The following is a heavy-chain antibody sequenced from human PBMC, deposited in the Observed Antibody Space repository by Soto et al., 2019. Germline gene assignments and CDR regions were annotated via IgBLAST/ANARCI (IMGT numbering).Heavy chain of an antibody. V-gene: IGHV4-4*07. CDR3: ARGVGRSSWTSFDS. Sequence: LSLTCTVSCVSIRSDYWSWIRQPAGKGLEWIGRIYISENTHYNPSLRSRVSMSLDTSKNQLSLNLSSVTAADTAVYYCARGVGRSSWTSFDSWGQGTLVTVSS. D-gene: IGHD6-13*01. CDR2: IYISENT. CDR1: CVSIRSDY. J-gene: IGHJ4*02.